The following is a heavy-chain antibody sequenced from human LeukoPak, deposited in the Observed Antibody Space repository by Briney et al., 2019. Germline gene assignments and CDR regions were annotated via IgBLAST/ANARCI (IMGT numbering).Heavy chain of an antibody. D-gene: IGHD3-3*01. V-gene: IGHV3-11*04. J-gene: IGHJ5*02. CDR1: GFIFSDFY. Sequence: PGGSLRLSCAASGFIFSDFYMGWIRQAPGKGLEWVPYISISGTTTNYADSVKGRFTISRDNAKNSLYLQMNSLRAEDTAVYYCARDPELRFLEWLPDQYSWFDPWGQGTLVTVSS. CDR2: ISISGTTT. CDR3: ARDPELRFLEWLPDQYSWFDP.